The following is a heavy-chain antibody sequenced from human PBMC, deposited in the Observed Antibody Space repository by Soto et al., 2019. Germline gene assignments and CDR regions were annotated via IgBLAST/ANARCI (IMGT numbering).Heavy chain of an antibody. J-gene: IGHJ5*02. D-gene: IGHD2-2*01. V-gene: IGHV4-31*03. CDR1: GGSISSGGYY. CDR2: IYYSGST. Sequence: QVQLQESGPGLVKPSQTLSLTCTVSGGSISSGGYYWSWIRQHPGKGLEWIGYIYYSGSTYYNPSLKSRVTISVDTSKNQFSLKLSSVTAADTAVYYCARDLYCSSTSCYENWFDPWGQGTLVTVSS. CDR3: ARDLYCSSTSCYENWFDP.